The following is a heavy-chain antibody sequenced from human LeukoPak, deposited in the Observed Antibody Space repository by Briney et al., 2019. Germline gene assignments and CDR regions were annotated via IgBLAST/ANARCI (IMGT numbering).Heavy chain of an antibody. Sequence: SETLSLTCTVSGGSINSYYWSWIRQPAGKGLEWIGRIYSSGSTNYNPSLKRRGTTSVDTSKHQFSLKLSSVTAADPAVYYCARDPSYSSGYFDIWGQGTMVTVSS. CDR3: ARDPSYSSGYFDI. J-gene: IGHJ3*02. V-gene: IGHV4-4*07. CDR2: IYSSGST. CDR1: GGSINSYY. D-gene: IGHD6-19*01.